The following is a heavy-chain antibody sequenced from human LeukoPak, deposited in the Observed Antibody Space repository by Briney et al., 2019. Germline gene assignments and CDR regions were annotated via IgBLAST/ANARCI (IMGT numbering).Heavy chain of an antibody. CDR2: ISSSSSYI. J-gene: IGHJ4*02. CDR3: ARVDLAAAFDY. V-gene: IGHV3-21*01. CDR1: GFTFSSYS. Sequence: GGSLRLSCAAAGFTFSSYSMNWVRQAPGKGLEWVSSISSSSSYIYYADSVKGRFTISRDNAKNSLYLQMNSLRAEDTAVYYCARVDLAAAFDYWGQGTLVTVSS. D-gene: IGHD6-13*01.